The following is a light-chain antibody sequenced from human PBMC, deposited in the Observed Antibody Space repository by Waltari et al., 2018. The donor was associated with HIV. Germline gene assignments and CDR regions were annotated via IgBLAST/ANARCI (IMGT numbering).Light chain of an antibody. V-gene: IGLV1-51*02. Sequence: QSVLTQPPSVSAAPGQKVTISCSGSSSNIGNHYVSWYQHLPATAPKLLIYEDNKRPSGIPDRFSGSKSGTSATLGITGLLTGDEADYYCGTWDTSLSAGVFGTGTKVTVL. CDR3: GTWDTSLSAGV. J-gene: IGLJ1*01. CDR2: EDN. CDR1: SSNIGNHY.